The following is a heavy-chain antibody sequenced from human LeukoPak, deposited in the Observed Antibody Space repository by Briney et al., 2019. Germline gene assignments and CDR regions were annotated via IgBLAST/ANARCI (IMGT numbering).Heavy chain of an antibody. V-gene: IGHV4-31*03. J-gene: IGHJ5*02. D-gene: IGHD2-2*02. CDR1: GGSISSGGYY. Sequence: PSETLSLTCTVSGGSISSGGYYWSWIPQHPGKGLEWIGYIYFSGSTSYNPSLKSRVTISVDTSKNQFSLKLSSVTAADTAVYYCARAQYCSSTRCYSSWFDPWGRGTLVTVSS. CDR2: IYFSGST. CDR3: ARAQYCSSTRCYSSWFDP.